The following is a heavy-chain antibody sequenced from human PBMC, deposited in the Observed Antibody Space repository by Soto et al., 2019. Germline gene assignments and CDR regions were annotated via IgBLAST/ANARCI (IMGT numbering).Heavy chain of an antibody. J-gene: IGHJ4*02. Sequence: VESLKICFESCGYSFTSYLIGGVLQMPGKGLEWMGIIYPGDSDTRYSPSLQGQVTISADKSISTAYLQWSSLKASDTAMYYCARKPSYYDSSGSLLKHIDYWGQGTLVTVSS. CDR2: IYPGDSDT. V-gene: IGHV5-51*01. CDR1: GYSFTSYL. D-gene: IGHD3-22*01. CDR3: ARKPSYYDSSGSLLKHIDY.